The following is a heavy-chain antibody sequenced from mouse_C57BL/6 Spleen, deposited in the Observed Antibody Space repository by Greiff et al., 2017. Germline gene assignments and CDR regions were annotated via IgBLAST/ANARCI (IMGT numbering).Heavy chain of an antibody. CDR3: ARGGGTLFGY. D-gene: IGHD2-14*01. J-gene: IGHJ2*01. Sequence: VQLQQPGAELVKPGASVKLSCKASGYTFTSYWMQWVKQRPGQGLEWIGEIDPSDSYTNYNQKFKGKATLTVDTSSSTAYMQLSSLTSEDSAVYYCARGGGTLFGYWGKGTTLTVSS. CDR1: GYTFTSYW. V-gene: IGHV1-50*01. CDR2: IDPSDSYT.